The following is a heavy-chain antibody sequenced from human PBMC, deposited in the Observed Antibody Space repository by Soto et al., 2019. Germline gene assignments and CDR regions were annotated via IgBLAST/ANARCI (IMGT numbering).Heavy chain of an antibody. CDR2: FHYGEST. V-gene: IGHV4-39*02. CDR1: GGSISSGPYS. CDR3: ARLGGFFSSTNCYGYYAMDV. J-gene: IGHJ6*02. D-gene: IGHD2-2*01. Sequence: TSETLSLTCIVSGGSISSGPYSWGWIRQPPGEGLEWIATFHYGESTHYNPSLESRVTVSVDTSQNHFSLKVSSVTVADTAVYYCARLGGFFSSTNCYGYYAMDVWGQGTTVTVSS.